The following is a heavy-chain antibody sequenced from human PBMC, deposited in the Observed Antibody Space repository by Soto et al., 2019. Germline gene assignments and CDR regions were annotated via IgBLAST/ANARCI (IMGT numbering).Heavy chain of an antibody. CDR3: ARDRDLTGDCSGRSCTTKFDY. D-gene: IGHD2-15*01. J-gene: IGHJ4*02. CDR2: ISAYNGNT. Sequence: ASVKVSCKASGYTFTTYGINWVRQAPGQGLEWMGWISAYNGNTNYAQNLQGRVTMTTDTSTNTAYMELRSLRSDDTAVYSCARDRDLTGDCSGRSCTTKFDYWGQGNLVTVYS. V-gene: IGHV1-18*01. CDR1: GYTFTTYG.